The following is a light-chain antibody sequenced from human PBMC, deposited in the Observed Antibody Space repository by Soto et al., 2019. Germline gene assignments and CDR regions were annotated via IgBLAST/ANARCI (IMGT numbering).Light chain of an antibody. V-gene: IGLV2-14*03. CDR2: DVT. CDR3: SSYTTTSTHL. J-gene: IGLJ2*01. Sequence: QSALTQPASVSGSPGQSITISCTGTSTNVGGYDFVSWFQHHPGKAPKLIIYDVTNRPSGVSDRFSGSKSGNTASLTISGLQAEDEADYYFSSYTTTSTHLFGGGTKLTVL. CDR1: STNVGGYDF.